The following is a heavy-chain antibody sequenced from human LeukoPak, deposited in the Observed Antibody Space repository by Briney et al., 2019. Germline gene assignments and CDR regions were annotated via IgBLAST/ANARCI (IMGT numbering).Heavy chain of an antibody. CDR2: INHSGST. D-gene: IGHD5-24*01. CDR3: ARVSVATTDFDY. Sequence: SETLSLTCAVYGGSFSGYYWSWIRQPPGKGLEWIGEINHSGSTNYNPSLKSRVTISVDTSKNQFSLKLSSVTAADTAVYYCARVSVATTDFDYWGQGTLVTVSS. V-gene: IGHV4-34*01. J-gene: IGHJ4*02. CDR1: GGSFSGYY.